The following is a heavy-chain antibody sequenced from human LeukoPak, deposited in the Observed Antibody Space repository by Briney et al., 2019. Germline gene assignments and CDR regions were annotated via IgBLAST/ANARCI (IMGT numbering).Heavy chain of an antibody. CDR2: IKPDGSAT. D-gene: IGHD6-19*01. V-gene: IGHV3-7*01. J-gene: IGHJ4*02. CDR3: ARDQWWQFIAVAITSYFDS. Sequence: GGSLRLSCAASGFTLRSEWMSWLRQTPEKGLEWVANIKPDGSATAYVDSVKGRFTISRDNAKNSLYLQMNSLRAEDTAVYYCARDQWWQFIAVAITSYFDSWGQGTLVTVSS. CDR1: GFTLRSEW.